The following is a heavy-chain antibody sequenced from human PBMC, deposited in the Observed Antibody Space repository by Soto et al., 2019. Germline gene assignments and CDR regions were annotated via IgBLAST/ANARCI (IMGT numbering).Heavy chain of an antibody. CDR1: GYTFTSYD. CDR2: MNPNSANT. CDR3: ASQGGRGMDV. V-gene: IGHV1-8*01. D-gene: IGHD3-16*01. Sequence: QVQLVQSGAEVKKPGASVKVSCKASGYTFTSYDINWVRQATGQGLEWMGWMNPNSANTGYAQKFQGRVTTTRNTSLRTAYMELSSRRSEDPAVYYCASQGGRGMDVWGQGPTVTVSS. J-gene: IGHJ6*02.